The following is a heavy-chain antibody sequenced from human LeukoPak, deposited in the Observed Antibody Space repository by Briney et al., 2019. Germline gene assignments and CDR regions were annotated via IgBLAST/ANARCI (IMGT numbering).Heavy chain of an antibody. CDR1: GFTFSSYW. CDR2: VKQDGSEK. CDR3: ARGRSSSGYGLGWFDP. Sequence: GGSLRLSCAASGFTFSSYWMSWVRQAPGKGLEWVANVKQDGSEKYYVDSVKGRFTISRDNAKNSLYLQMNSLRAEDTAVYYCARGRSSSGYGLGWFDPWGQGTLVTVSS. V-gene: IGHV3-7*01. J-gene: IGHJ5*02. D-gene: IGHD5-12*01.